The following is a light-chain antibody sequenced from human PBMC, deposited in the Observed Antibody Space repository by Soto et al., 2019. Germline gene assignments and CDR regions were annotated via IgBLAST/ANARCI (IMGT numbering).Light chain of an antibody. V-gene: IGKV2-30*01. CDR3: MQGTHWPYT. CDR1: QSLVWNHGGTY. J-gene: IGKJ2*01. CDR2: KVS. Sequence: DVVMTQSPLSLPVTLGQPASISCESSQSLVWNHGGTYLNWFHQRPGQSPRRLIYKVSNRDSGVPDRLSGSGSGTDFTLEISRVEAEDVGVYYCMQGTHWPYTFGQGTKLEIK.